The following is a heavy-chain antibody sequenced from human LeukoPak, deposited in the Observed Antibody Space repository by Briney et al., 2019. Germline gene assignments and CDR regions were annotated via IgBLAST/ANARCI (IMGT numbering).Heavy chain of an antibody. Sequence: ASVKVSCKVSGYTLTELSMHRVRQAPGKGLEWMGGFDPEDGETIYAQKFQGRVTMTEDTSTDTAYMELSSLRSEDTAVYYCATKGTVVVITDDAFDIWGQGTMVTVSS. D-gene: IGHD3-22*01. V-gene: IGHV1-24*01. CDR3: ATKGTVVVITDDAFDI. CDR2: FDPEDGET. J-gene: IGHJ3*02. CDR1: GYTLTELS.